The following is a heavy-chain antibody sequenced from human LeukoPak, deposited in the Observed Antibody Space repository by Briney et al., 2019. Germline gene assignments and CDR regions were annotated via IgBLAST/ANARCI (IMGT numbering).Heavy chain of an antibody. CDR1: GGSISSYS. D-gene: IGHD6-13*01. CDR3: ASTIPGIAAAGTPSRAFDI. Sequence: SETLSLTCTVSGGSISSYSWSWIRQPPGKGLGWIGYIYYSGSTNYNPSLKSRVTMSVDTSKNQFSLKRSSVTAADTAVYYCASTIPGIAAAGTPSRAFDIWGQGTMVTVSS. J-gene: IGHJ3*02. CDR2: IYYSGST. V-gene: IGHV4-59*12.